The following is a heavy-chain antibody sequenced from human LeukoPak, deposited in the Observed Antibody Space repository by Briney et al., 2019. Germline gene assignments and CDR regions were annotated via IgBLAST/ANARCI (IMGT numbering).Heavy chain of an antibody. CDR1: GFTFSSYE. V-gene: IGHV3-48*03. CDR3: VREGYYDSSGYLGVFDY. Sequence: GGSLRLSCAASGFTFSSYEMNWVRQAPGKGLEWVSYISNSGSTKYYADPVKGRFTISRDNAKNSVYLQMKSLRAEDTAVYYCVREGYYDSSGYLGVFDYWGQGTLVTVSS. D-gene: IGHD3-22*01. CDR2: ISNSGSTK. J-gene: IGHJ4*02.